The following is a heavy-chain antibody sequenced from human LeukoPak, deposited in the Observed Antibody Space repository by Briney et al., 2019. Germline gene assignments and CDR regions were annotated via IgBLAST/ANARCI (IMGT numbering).Heavy chain of an antibody. V-gene: IGHV4-59*01. J-gene: IGHJ4*02. CDR1: GGSISPYY. D-gene: IGHD5-24*01. CDR3: TRDRRDGYNYVDY. CDR2: ISYSGST. Sequence: SETLSLTCIVSGGSISPYYWSWIRQPPGKGLEWIGYISYSGSTVYNPSLKSRVTISVDTSKNQFSLKLNSVTAADTAVYYCTRDRRDGYNYVDYWGQGTLVTVSS.